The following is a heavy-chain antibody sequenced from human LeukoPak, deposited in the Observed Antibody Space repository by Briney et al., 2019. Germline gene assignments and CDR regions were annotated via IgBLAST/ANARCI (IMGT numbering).Heavy chain of an antibody. V-gene: IGHV3-23*01. J-gene: IGHJ3*02. CDR3: AKDRDSSSWLAFDI. CDR1: GFTLSSYA. CDR2: ISGSGGST. Sequence: GGSLRLSCAASGFTLSSYAMSWVSQAPGKGLEWVSAISGSGGSTYYADSVKGRFTISRDNSKNTLYLQMKSLRAEDTAVYYCAKDRDSSSWLAFDIWGQGTMVTVSS. D-gene: IGHD6-13*01.